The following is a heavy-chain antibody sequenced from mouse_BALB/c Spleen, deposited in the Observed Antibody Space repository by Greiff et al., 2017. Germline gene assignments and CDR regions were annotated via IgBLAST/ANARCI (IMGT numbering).Heavy chain of an antibody. J-gene: IGHJ4*01. D-gene: IGHD1-1*01. Sequence: VQLQESGPGLVQPSQSLSITCTVSGFSLTSYGVHWVRQTPGKGLEWLGVIWSGGSTDYNAAFISRLSISKDNSKSQVFFKMNSLQANDTAIYYCARNFEITTVYYYAMDYWGQGTSVTVSS. CDR2: IWSGGST. CDR3: ARNFEITTVYYYAMDY. CDR1: GFSLTSYG. V-gene: IGHV2-2*02.